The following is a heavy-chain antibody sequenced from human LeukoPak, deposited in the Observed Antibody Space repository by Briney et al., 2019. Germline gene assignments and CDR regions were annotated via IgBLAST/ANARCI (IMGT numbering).Heavy chain of an antibody. Sequence: GGTLRLSCAASGFTFSSYGMSWVRQAPGKGLEWVSAISGSGGSTYYADSVKGRFTISRDNSKDTLYLQMNSLRVEDTAVYYCARGVDYYGSGSGNWFDPWGQGTLVTVSS. CDR1: GFTFSSYG. V-gene: IGHV3-23*01. CDR3: ARGVDYYGSGSGNWFDP. CDR2: ISGSGGST. J-gene: IGHJ5*02. D-gene: IGHD3-10*01.